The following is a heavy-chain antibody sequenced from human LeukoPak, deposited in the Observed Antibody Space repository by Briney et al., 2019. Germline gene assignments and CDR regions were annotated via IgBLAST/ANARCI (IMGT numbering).Heavy chain of an antibody. Sequence: GGSLRLSCAASGFTVSINYMNWVRQAPGKGLEWVSVLYSGGGTYYADSVKGRFTISSDNSKNTLYLQMNNLRVEDTAVYYCARDGSGGYRDRGVFDIWGQGTMVTVSS. D-gene: IGHD5-18*01. V-gene: IGHV3-53*01. CDR3: ARDGSGGYRDRGVFDI. J-gene: IGHJ3*02. CDR2: LYSGGGT. CDR1: GFTVSINY.